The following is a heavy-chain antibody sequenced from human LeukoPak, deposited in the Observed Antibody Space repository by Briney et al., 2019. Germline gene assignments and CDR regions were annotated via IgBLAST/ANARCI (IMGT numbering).Heavy chain of an antibody. D-gene: IGHD2-8*02. Sequence: GGSLRLSCAASGFTFSSYSMNWVRQAPGKGPEWVSYISSSSSTIYYADSVKGRFTISRDNAKNSLYLQMNSLKTEDTAVYYCTRGPSGSMILVDFDYWGQGTLVTVSS. V-gene: IGHV3-48*01. CDR1: GFTFSSYS. CDR2: ISSSSSTI. CDR3: TRGPSGSMILVDFDY. J-gene: IGHJ4*02.